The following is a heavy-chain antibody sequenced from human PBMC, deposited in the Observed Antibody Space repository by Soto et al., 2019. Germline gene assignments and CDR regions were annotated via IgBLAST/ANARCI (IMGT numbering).Heavy chain of an antibody. CDR1: GGSISSYY. J-gene: IGHJ6*02. CDR2: IYTSGST. V-gene: IGHV4-4*07. D-gene: IGHD3-10*01. CDR3: ARVSAGTGYYYGMDV. Sequence: LSLTCTVSGGSISSYYWSWIRQPAGKGLEWIGRIYTSGSTNYNPSLKSRVTMSVDTSKNQFSLKLSSVTAADTAVYYCARVSAGTGYYYGMDVWGQGTTVTVSS.